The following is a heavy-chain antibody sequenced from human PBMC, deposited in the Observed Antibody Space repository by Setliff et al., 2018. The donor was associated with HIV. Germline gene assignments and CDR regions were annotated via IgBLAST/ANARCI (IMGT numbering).Heavy chain of an antibody. CDR1: GFSFSNYA. V-gene: IGHV3-7*01. Sequence: GGSLRLSCAASGFSFSNYAMHWVRQAPGKGLEWVANIKQDGSEKYYVDSVKGRFTISRDNAKNSLYLQMNSLRAEDTAVYYCASSAHDYVWGSWLHYWGQGTLVTVSS. CDR2: IKQDGSEK. D-gene: IGHD3-16*01. CDR3: ASSAHDYVWGSWLHY. J-gene: IGHJ4*02.